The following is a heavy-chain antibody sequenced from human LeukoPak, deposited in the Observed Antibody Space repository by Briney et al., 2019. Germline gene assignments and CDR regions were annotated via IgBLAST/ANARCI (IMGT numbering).Heavy chain of an antibody. CDR3: AKDSYGSGSYIAY. V-gene: IGHV3-30*18. Sequence: GSLRLSCAASGFTFSSYGMHWVRQAPGKGLEWVAVISYDGSNKYYADSVKGRFTISRDNSKNTLYLQMNSLRAEDTAVYYCAKDSYGSGSYIAYWGQGTLVTVSS. CDR1: GFTFSSYG. J-gene: IGHJ4*02. CDR2: ISYDGSNK. D-gene: IGHD3-10*01.